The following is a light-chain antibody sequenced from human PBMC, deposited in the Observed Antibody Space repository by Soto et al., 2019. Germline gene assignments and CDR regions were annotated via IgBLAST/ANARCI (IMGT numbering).Light chain of an antibody. J-gene: IGKJ1*01. CDR2: KAS. CDR1: QSISSW. CDR3: QQDKSYPWT. V-gene: IGKV1-5*03. Sequence: DDHMSQSPSTLSAYVGDRVTITCRASQSISSWLAWYQQKPGKAPNLLIYKASSLRSGVPSRFSGSGSGTEFTLTISSLQPDDSATYYCQQDKSYPWTFGQGTKVDIK.